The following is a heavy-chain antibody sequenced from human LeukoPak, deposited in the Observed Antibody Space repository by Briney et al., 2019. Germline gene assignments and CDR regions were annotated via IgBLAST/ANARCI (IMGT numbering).Heavy chain of an antibody. D-gene: IGHD2-15*01. CDR2: INSDGFST. Sequence: GGSLRLSCAASGFTFSSYWMHWVRHAPGKGLLWVSRINSDGFSTSYADSVKGRFTISRDNAKNTLYLQMNSLRAEDTAVYYCARIHRGNVVYMDVWGKGTTVTVSS. V-gene: IGHV3-74*01. J-gene: IGHJ6*03. CDR1: GFTFSSYW. CDR3: ARIHRGNVVYMDV.